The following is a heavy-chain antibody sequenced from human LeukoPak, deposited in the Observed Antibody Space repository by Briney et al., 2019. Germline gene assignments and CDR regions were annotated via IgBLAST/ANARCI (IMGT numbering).Heavy chain of an antibody. J-gene: IGHJ6*03. CDR3: ARAGKTDSSGWYSYYYYYMDV. CDR2: IYSGGST. Sequence: PGGSLRLSCAASGFIVSNNYMSWIRQAPGKGLEWVSIIYSGGSTFYADSVKGRFTISRDISKNTLYLQMNSLRAEDTAVYYCARAGKTDSSGWYSYYYYYMDVWGKGTTVTVSS. V-gene: IGHV3-66*01. CDR1: GFIVSNNY. D-gene: IGHD6-19*01.